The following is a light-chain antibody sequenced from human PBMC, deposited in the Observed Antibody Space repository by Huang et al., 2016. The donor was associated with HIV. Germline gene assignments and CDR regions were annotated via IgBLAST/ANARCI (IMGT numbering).Light chain of an antibody. V-gene: IGKV1-33*01. CDR3: QQHADFPIT. Sequence: DIQMTQSPSSLSASVGDRVTITCQASQDITNYLNWYQHKPGKAPKLLIYDASNLETGVPLRFSGGGSGTDFTITISSLQAEDVATYYCQQHADFPITFGQGTRLE. CDR1: QDITNY. J-gene: IGKJ5*01. CDR2: DAS.